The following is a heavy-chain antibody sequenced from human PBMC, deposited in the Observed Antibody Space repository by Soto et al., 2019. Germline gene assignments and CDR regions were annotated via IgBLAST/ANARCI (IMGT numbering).Heavy chain of an antibody. CDR3: ARDLEIRAAALDY. CDR2: INAYNGNT. CDR1: GYAFTSYA. J-gene: IGHJ4*02. Sequence: ASVKVSCKASGYAFTSYAMHWVRQAPGQRLEWMGWINAYNGNTNYSQKLQGRVTITRDTSASTAYMELRSLRSGDTAVYYCARDLEIRAAALDYWGLGTLVTVSS. V-gene: IGHV1-3*01. D-gene: IGHD6-13*01.